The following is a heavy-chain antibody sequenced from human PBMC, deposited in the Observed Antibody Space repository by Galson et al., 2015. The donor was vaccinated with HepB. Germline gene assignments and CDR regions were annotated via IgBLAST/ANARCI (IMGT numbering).Heavy chain of an antibody. CDR2: IYPKDSET. Sequence: SGAEVKKPGESLKISCTGSGYKFTTYWIGWVRQMPGKGLEWMGIIYPKDSETIYSPSFQGQVIISADKSINTAYLQWSSLKASDTAMYYCVRPSRIAIFAVVKSPYHFDFWGQGTLVTVSS. CDR3: VRPSRIAIFAVVKSPYHFDF. J-gene: IGHJ4*02. CDR1: GYKFTTYW. D-gene: IGHD3-3*01. V-gene: IGHV5-51*03.